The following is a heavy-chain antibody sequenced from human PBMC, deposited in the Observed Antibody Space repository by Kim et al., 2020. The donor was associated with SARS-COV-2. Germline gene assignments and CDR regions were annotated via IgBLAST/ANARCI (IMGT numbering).Heavy chain of an antibody. Sequence: SETLSLTCTVSGGSVNSGDYYWNWIRWPPGKGLEWIGYISDRGTTFYNPSLKSRLTISVDTSKKKFSLKLTSVSATDTAVYYCARFGPTIFDGLDVWGQGTTVTVSS. CDR1: GGSVNSGDYY. V-gene: IGHV4-30-4*01. CDR3: ARFGPTIFDGLDV. D-gene: IGHD3-3*01. CDR2: ISDRGTT. J-gene: IGHJ6*02.